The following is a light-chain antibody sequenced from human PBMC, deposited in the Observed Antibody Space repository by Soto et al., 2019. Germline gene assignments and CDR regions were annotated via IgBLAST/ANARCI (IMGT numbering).Light chain of an antibody. Sequence: DIQMAQSPSSLSASVGDIVTISCRASQGIGAWLAWYQQKPEKAPKSLIYAASTLQSGVPSRFSASGSGTDFTLTITGLQPEDFATYYCQQYHTYPYTFGQGTKLEIK. CDR3: QQYHTYPYT. CDR1: QGIGAW. V-gene: IGKV1D-16*01. CDR2: AAS. J-gene: IGKJ2*01.